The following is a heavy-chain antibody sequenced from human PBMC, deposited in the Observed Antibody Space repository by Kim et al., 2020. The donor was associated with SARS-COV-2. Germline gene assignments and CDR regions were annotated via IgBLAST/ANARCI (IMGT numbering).Heavy chain of an antibody. CDR2: ISSSGSTI. D-gene: IGHD3-9*01. V-gene: IGHV3-48*03. J-gene: IGHJ6*02. CDR1: GFTFSSYE. CDR3: ARAKFDWLLYSYGMDV. Sequence: GGSLRLSCAASGFTFSSYEMNWVRQAPGKGQEWVSYISSSGSTIYYADSVKGRFTISRDNAKNSLYLQMNSLRAEDTAVYYCARAKFDWLLYSYGMDVWGQGTTVTVSS.